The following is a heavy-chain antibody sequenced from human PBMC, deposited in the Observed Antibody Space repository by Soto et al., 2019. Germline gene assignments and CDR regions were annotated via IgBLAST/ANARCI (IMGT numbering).Heavy chain of an antibody. D-gene: IGHD1-26*01. CDR3: ARDLRVGSSGMDV. Sequence: QVQLQESGPGLVKPSQTLSLTCTVSGGSINNGGYYWSWIRQHPGKGLEWIGYIFYSGSTYYNPSLKGRITISVDTSKNQFSLKLSSVTAADTAVYYCARDLRVGSSGMDVWGQGTTVTVSS. CDR1: GGSINNGGYY. V-gene: IGHV4-31*03. CDR2: IFYSGST. J-gene: IGHJ6*02.